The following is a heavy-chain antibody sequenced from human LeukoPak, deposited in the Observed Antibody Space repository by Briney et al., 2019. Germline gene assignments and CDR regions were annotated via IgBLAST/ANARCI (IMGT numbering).Heavy chain of an antibody. V-gene: IGHV3-30-3*01. J-gene: IGHJ4*02. CDR3: ARGYGSASVDY. CDR1: GFTFTNFP. CDR2: ITYDGNNK. Sequence: GGSLRLSCAASGFTFTNFPIHWVRQAPGKGLEWVAVITYDGNNKYYADSVKDRFTLSRDTSKNTLYLQMNSLRTEDTATYYCARGYGSASVDYWGQGTPVTVSS. D-gene: IGHD6-6*01.